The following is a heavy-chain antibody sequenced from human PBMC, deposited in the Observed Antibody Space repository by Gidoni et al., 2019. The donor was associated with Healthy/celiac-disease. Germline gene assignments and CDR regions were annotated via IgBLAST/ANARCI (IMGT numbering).Heavy chain of an antibody. D-gene: IGHD2-15*01. CDR3: AAGCSGGSCYAGDAFDI. J-gene: IGHJ3*02. CDR2: IYYSGST. V-gene: IGHV4-59*01. Sequence: QVQLQESGPGLVKPSETLSLTCTVSGGSISSYYWSWIRQPPGKGLEWIGYIYYSGSTNYNPSLKSRVTISVDTSKNQFSLKLSSVTAADTAVYYCAAGCSGGSCYAGDAFDIWGQGTMVTVSS. CDR1: GGSISSYY.